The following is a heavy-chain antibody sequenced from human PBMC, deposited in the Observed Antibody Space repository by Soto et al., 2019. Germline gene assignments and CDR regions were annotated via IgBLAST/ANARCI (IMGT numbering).Heavy chain of an antibody. J-gene: IGHJ3*02. D-gene: IGHD3-9*01. CDR1: GYTCASYY. CDR3: ARDTQHTYYDILTGYTLGAFDI. Sequence: GASVKGSGKASGYTCASYYMHWVRQAPGQGLEWMGIINPSGGSTSYAQKFQGRVTMTRDTSTSTVYMELSSLRSEDTAVYYCARDTQHTYYDILTGYTLGAFDIWGQGTMVTVSS. CDR2: INPSGGST. V-gene: IGHV1-46*01.